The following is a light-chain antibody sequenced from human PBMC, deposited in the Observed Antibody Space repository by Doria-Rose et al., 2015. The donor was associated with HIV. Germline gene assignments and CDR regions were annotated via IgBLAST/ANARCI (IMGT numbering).Light chain of an antibody. CDR2: WAS. V-gene: IGKV4-1*01. CDR3: QQYYDTPS. Sequence: DIRMTQSPESLGMSLGERATLNCKSNQSLLYTSKNYLAWYQQKPGQPPQLLIYWASTRQSGVPDRFSGGGSGTDFTLTISSLEAEDVAVYYCQQYYDTPSFGPGTTVDIK. CDR1: QSLLYTSKNY. J-gene: IGKJ3*01.